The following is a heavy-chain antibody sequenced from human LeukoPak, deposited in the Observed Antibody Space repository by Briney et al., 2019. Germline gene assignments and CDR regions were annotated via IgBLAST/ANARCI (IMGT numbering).Heavy chain of an antibody. V-gene: IGHV3-9*01. CDR2: ITWDSGRI. CDR1: GFSFHDYD. Sequence: PGESLRLSCAAAGFSFHDYDMHWVRQAQGKGLEWVAGITWDSGRICCADTVKGRFTVSRDNAPNSLYMQMISLRPEDTALDYCAKYLDASGTQNDYYYYGMDVWGQGITVTVSS. CDR3: AKYLDASGTQNDYYYYGMDV. J-gene: IGHJ6*02. D-gene: IGHD3-10*01.